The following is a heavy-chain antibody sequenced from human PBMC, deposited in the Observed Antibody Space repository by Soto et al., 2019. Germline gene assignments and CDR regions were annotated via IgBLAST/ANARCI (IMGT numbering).Heavy chain of an antibody. CDR1: GLTFGTYA. CDR3: ARAFCTNGVCYYFFDY. D-gene: IGHD2-8*01. CDR2: IYYDGSNR. V-gene: IGHV3-33*01. Sequence: SGGSMRLSCAAAGLTFGTYAMHWVRQDPGKGLEWVAVIYYDGSNRYYGDAVKGRFTISRDNSKSTLYLQMSSLRAEDTAVYYCARAFCTNGVCYYFFDYWGHGTLVTVSS. J-gene: IGHJ4*01.